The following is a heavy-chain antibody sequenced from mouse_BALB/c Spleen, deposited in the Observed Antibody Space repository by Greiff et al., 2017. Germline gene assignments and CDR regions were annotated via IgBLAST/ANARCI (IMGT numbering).Heavy chain of an antibody. CDR1: GYTFTSYV. CDR2: INPYNDGT. V-gene: IGHV1-14*01. J-gene: IGHJ4*01. Sequence: QLQESGPELVKPGASVKMSCKASGYTFTSYVMHWVKQKPGQGLEWIGYINPYNDGTKYNEKFKGKATLTSDKSSSTAYMELSSLTSEDSAVYYCQLGGGAMDYWGQGTSVTVSS. CDR3: QLGGGAMDY.